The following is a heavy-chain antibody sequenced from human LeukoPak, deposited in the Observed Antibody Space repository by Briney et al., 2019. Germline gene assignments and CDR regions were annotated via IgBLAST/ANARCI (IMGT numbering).Heavy chain of an antibody. Sequence: TGGSLRLSCAASGFTFSSYAMSWVRQAPGKGLEWVSAISGSGGSTYYADSVKGRFTISRDNSKNTLYLQMNSLRAEDTAVCYCAKSPNLWFGENSLDYWGQGTLVTVSS. D-gene: IGHD3-10*01. V-gene: IGHV3-23*01. CDR2: ISGSGGST. J-gene: IGHJ4*02. CDR3: AKSPNLWFGENSLDY. CDR1: GFTFSSYA.